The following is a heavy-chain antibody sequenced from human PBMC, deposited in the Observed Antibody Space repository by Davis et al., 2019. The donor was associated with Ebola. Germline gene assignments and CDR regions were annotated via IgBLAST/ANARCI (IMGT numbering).Heavy chain of an antibody. V-gene: IGHV4-4*02. J-gene: IGHJ5*02. D-gene: IGHD6-13*01. Sequence: MPSETLSLTCAVSGGSISSSNWWSWVRQPPGKGLEWIGEIYHSGSTNYNPSLKSRVTISVDKSKNQFSLKLSSVTAADTAVYYCARDLIAAAGHGLYNWFDPWGQGTLVTVSS. CDR3: ARDLIAAAGHGLYNWFDP. CDR2: IYHSGST. CDR1: GGSISSSNW.